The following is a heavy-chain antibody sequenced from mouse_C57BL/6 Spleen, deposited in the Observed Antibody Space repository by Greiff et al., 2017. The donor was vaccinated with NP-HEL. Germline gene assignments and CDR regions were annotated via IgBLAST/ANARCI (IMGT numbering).Heavy chain of an antibody. CDR1: GYAFSSSW. J-gene: IGHJ3*01. Sequence: QVQLQQPGPELVKPGASVKISCKASGYAFSSSWMNWVKQRPGKGLEWIGRIYPGDGDTNYNGKFKGKATLTADKSSSTAYMQLSSLTSEDSAVYFCARSGLRGGWFAYWGQGTLVTVSA. D-gene: IGHD1-1*01. CDR3: ARSGLRGGWFAY. V-gene: IGHV1-82*01. CDR2: IYPGDGDT.